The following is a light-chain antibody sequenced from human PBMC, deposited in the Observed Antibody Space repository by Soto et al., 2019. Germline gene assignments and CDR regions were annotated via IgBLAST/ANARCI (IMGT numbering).Light chain of an antibody. Sequence: QSVLTQPASVSGSPGQSSTISCTGTSSDVGCYNYVSWYQQHPGKAPKLRMYDVSNRPSGVSNRFSGSKSGNRASLTISGLQAEDEADYYCSSYTSSTSVIFGGGTKVTVL. V-gene: IGLV2-14*01. CDR1: SSDVGCYNY. CDR3: SSYTSSTSVI. J-gene: IGLJ2*01. CDR2: DVS.